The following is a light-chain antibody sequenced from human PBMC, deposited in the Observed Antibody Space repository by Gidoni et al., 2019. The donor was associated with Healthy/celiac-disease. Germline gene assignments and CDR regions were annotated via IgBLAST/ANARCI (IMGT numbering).Light chain of an antibody. V-gene: IGKV1-39*01. CDR3: QQSYSTPLT. J-gene: IGKJ4*01. CDR2: AAS. CDR1: QSISSY. Sequence: DIQMTQAPSSLSASVGDRVTITCRAIQSISSYLNWYQQTPGKAPKLLIYAASSLQSGVPSRFSGSGSGTDFTLTISSLQADDFATYYCQQSYSTPLTFGGGTKVEIK.